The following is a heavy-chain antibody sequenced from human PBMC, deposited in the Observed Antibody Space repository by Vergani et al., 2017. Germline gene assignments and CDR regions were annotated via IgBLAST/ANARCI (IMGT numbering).Heavy chain of an antibody. CDR1: GFTFDDYA. V-gene: IGHV3-9*01. Sequence: EVQLVESGGGLVQPGRSLRLSCAASGFTFDDYAMHWVRQAPGKGLEWVSGISWNSGSIGYADSVKGRFTISRDNAKNSLYLQMNSLRAEDTALYYCAKDWGSSGYLRPWGAFDIWGQGTMVTVSS. CDR3: AKDWGSSGYLRPWGAFDI. D-gene: IGHD3-22*01. J-gene: IGHJ3*02. CDR2: ISWNSGSI.